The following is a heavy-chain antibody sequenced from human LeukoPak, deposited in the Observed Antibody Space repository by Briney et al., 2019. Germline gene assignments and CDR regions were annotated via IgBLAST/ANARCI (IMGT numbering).Heavy chain of an antibody. J-gene: IGHJ4*02. CDR3: AKDLSGWYWAVFDY. V-gene: IGHV3-11*01. Sequence: NPGGSLRLSCAASGFTFSDYYMSWIRQAPGRGLEWVSYISSSGSTIYYADSVKGRFTISRDNAKNSLYLQMNSLRAEDTAVYYCAKDLSGWYWAVFDYWGQGTLVAVSS. CDR1: GFTFSDYY. CDR2: ISSSGSTI. D-gene: IGHD6-19*01.